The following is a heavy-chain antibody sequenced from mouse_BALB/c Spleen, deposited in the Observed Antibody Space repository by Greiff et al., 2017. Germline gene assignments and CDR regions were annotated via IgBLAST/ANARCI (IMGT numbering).Heavy chain of an antibody. CDR2: IDPANGNT. V-gene: IGHV14-3*02. J-gene: IGHJ4*01. CDR1: GFNIKDTY. CDR3: ARDGYYAYYYAMDY. Sequence: EVKLVESGAELVKPGASVKLSCTASGFNIKDTYMHWVKQRPEQGLEWIGRIDPANGNTKYDPKFQGKATITADTSSNTAYLQLSSLTSEDTAVYYCARDGYYAYYYAMDYWGQGTSVTVSS. D-gene: IGHD2-3*01.